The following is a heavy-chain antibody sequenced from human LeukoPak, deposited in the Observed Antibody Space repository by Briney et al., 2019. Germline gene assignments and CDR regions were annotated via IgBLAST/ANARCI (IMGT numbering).Heavy chain of an antibody. V-gene: IGHV3-74*01. CDR3: ARDPNYLFDY. CDR1: GFTFSSYW. CDR2: INSDGSST. J-gene: IGHJ4*02. Sequence: GGSLRLSCAASGFTFSSYWMHWVRQAPAKGLVWVSRINSDGSSTSYADSVKGRFTISRDNAKNTLYLQMNSLRAEDTAVYYCARDPNYLFDYWGQGTLVTVSS. D-gene: IGHD4/OR15-4a*01.